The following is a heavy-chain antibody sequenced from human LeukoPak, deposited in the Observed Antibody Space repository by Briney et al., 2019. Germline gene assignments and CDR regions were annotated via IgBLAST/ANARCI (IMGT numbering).Heavy chain of an antibody. Sequence: PSETLSLICTVSGGSISSYYWSWIRQPPGKGLEWIGYIYYSGSTNYNPSLKSRVTISVDTSKNQFSLKLSSVTAADTAVYYCASSEYSSSSPDYWGQGTLVTVSS. CDR2: IYYSGST. J-gene: IGHJ4*02. CDR1: GGSISSYY. CDR3: ASSEYSSSSPDY. V-gene: IGHV4-59*01. D-gene: IGHD6-6*01.